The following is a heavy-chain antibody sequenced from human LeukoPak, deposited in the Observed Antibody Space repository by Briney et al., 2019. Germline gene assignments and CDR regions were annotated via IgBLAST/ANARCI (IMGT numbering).Heavy chain of an antibody. J-gene: IGHJ4*02. D-gene: IGHD1-26*01. CDR3: ARSSGSYYFDY. CDR1: GFTFSSSA. Sequence: PGGSLRLSCAASGFTFSSSAMSWVRQVPGKGLEWVSGISASGGSTYYADSVRGRFTISRDNSKNTLYVQMNSLRAEDTAVYYCARSSGSYYFDYWGQGTLVTVSS. V-gene: IGHV3-23*01. CDR2: ISASGGST.